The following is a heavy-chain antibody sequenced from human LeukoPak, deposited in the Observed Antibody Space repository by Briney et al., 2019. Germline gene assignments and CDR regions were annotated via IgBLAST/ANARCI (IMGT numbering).Heavy chain of an antibody. D-gene: IGHD3-9*01. CDR1: GFTFSYYW. V-gene: IGHV3-74*01. CDR3: TRDFDAATGY. CDR2: INGDGTGT. J-gene: IGHJ4*02. Sequence: PGGSLRLSCAASGFTFSYYWMHWVRQTPGKGPMWVSRINGDGTGTNYADSVKGRFTISRDNAKNTLYLQMYSLRAEDTAVYYCTRDFDAATGYWGQGTLVTVSS.